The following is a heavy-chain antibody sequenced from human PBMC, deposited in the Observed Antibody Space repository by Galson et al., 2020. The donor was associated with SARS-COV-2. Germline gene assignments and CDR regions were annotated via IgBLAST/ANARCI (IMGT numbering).Heavy chain of an antibody. V-gene: IGHV3-23*01. CDR1: GFTFTNYA. CDR3: AKEVSSFGYFYGMDV. Sequence: GESLKISCAASGFTFTNYAMNWVRQAPGKGLEWVSTISVRGDSTYFSDSVKGRFTISRDNSKHTLFLQMNSLRVEDTAVYYCAKEVSSFGYFYGMDVWGQGTTVTVSS. CDR2: ISVRGDST. J-gene: IGHJ6*02. D-gene: IGHD3-10*01.